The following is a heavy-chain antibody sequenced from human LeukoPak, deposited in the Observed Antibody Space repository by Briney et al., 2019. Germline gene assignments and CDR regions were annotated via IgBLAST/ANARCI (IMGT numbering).Heavy chain of an antibody. CDR3: ATSVGSLLQPEEAFDL. D-gene: IGHD1-14*01. V-gene: IGHV4-38-2*02. J-gene: IGHJ3*01. Sequence: SETLSLTCTVSGDSISSTYYWGWIRQPPGRGLEWIGNIYHDGSTDYKSSLKSRVTISQNTSKKQSSLTLTSLTATDTAVYFCATSVGSLLQPEEAFDLWGQGTMITVSS. CDR2: IYHDGST. CDR1: GDSISSTYY.